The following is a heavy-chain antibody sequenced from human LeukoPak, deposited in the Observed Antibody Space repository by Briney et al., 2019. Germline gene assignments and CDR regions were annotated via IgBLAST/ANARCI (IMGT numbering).Heavy chain of an antibody. CDR2: IHYSGST. V-gene: IGHV4-59*01. CDR3: ARVGVGTGYQWDFDY. D-gene: IGHD3/OR15-3a*01. J-gene: IGHJ4*02. CDR1: GGSISIYY. Sequence: SETLSLTCTVSGGSISIYYWSWIRQPPGKGLEWIGYIHYSGSTSYNPSLKSRVTISVDTSKNQFSLKLSSVTAADTALYYCARVGVGTGYQWDFDYWGQGTLVTVSS.